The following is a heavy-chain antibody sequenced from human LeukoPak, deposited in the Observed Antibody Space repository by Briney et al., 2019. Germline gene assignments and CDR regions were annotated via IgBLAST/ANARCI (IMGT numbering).Heavy chain of an antibody. V-gene: IGHV3-30*02. D-gene: IGHD3-16*02. CDR2: IRYDGSNK. CDR3: AKEGYVWGSYRGHFDY. CDR1: GFTFSSYG. Sequence: GGSLRLSCAASGFTFSSYGMHWVRQAPGKGLEWVAFIRYDGSNKYYADSVKGRFTISRDNSKNTLYLQMNSLRAEDAAVYYCAKEGYVWGSYRGHFDYWGQGTLVTVSS. J-gene: IGHJ4*02.